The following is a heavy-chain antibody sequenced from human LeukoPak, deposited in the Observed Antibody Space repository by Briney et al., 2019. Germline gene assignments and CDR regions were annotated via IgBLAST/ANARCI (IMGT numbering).Heavy chain of an antibody. CDR3: ASQRHCSGGSCPPGALDV. CDR1: GYKFTTFW. Sequence: GESLKISCKGSGYKFTTFWIGWVRQMPGKGLEWMGIIYPGDSNTRYSPSFQGQVTISAAKSITTAYLQWSSLKASDTAMYYCASQRHCSGGSCPPGALDVWGQGTMVTVSS. V-gene: IGHV5-51*01. CDR2: IYPGDSNT. J-gene: IGHJ3*01. D-gene: IGHD2-15*01.